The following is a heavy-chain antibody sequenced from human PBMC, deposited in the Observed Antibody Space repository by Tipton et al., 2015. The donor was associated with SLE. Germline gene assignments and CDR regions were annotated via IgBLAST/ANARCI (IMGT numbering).Heavy chain of an antibody. CDR1: GFTFSSYA. CDR2: ISGSGGST. D-gene: IGHD5-12*01. CDR3: ANPVGYSGYDSWDY. Sequence: QLVQSGGGLIQSGGSLRLSCATSGFTFSSYALSWVRRAPGKGLEWVSAISGSGGSTYYADSVKGRFTISRDNSKNTLYLQMNSLRAEDTAVYYCANPVGYSGYDSWDYWGQGTLVTVSS. J-gene: IGHJ4*02. V-gene: IGHV3-23*04.